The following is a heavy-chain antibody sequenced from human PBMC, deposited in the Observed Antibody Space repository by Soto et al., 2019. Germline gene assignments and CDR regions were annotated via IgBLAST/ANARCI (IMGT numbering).Heavy chain of an antibody. Sequence: GECLKISCARSVYSFTSYWIGWVLPIPGKGLEWMGRIDPSDSYTNYSPSFQGHVTISADKSISTAYLQWSSLKASDTAMYYCARPKNSYGPFGMDVWGQGTTVTVSS. CDR3: ARPKNSYGPFGMDV. V-gene: IGHV5-10-1*01. J-gene: IGHJ6*02. D-gene: IGHD5-18*01. CDR2: IDPSDSYT. CDR1: VYSFTSYW.